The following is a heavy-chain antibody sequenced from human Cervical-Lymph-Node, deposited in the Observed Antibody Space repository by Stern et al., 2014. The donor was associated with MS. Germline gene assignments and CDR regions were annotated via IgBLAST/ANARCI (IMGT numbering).Heavy chain of an antibody. CDR1: GGSISSDNYY. Sequence: VQLVQSGPGLVKPSQTLSLTCTVSGGSISSDNYYWTWIRQHPGKGLEWIAHIYYSGTTYYNPSLKSRVSITVDTSQNLFSLRLSSVTAADTAVYYCARDHFTTSLDVWGHGTTVTVS. J-gene: IGHJ6*02. CDR2: IYYSGTT. CDR3: ARDHFTTSLDV. D-gene: IGHD3-22*01. V-gene: IGHV4-31*03.